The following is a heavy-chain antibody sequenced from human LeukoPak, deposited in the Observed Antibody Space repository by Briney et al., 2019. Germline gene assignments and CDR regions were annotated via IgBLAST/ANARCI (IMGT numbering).Heavy chain of an antibody. V-gene: IGHV1-69*06. Sequence: SVKVSCKASGGTFSRYAISWERQAPGQGLEWMGGIIPIFGTANYAQKFQGRVTITADKSTSTAYMELSSLRSEDTAVYYCARTTVVVVPAAIFNWFDPWGQGTLVTVSS. CDR2: IIPIFGTA. CDR3: ARTTVVVVPAAIFNWFDP. J-gene: IGHJ5*02. CDR1: GGTFSRYA. D-gene: IGHD2-2*02.